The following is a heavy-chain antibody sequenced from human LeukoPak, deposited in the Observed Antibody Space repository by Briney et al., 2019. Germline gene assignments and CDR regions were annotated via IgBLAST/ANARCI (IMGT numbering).Heavy chain of an antibody. Sequence: GFLRLSCAASGFTFSSYAMSWVRQAPGKGLEWVSAISDNGVSTYYADSVKGRFTFSRDNSENTLYLQMNSLRVEDTAVSYCAKFRSAGQYTFGWFFDHWGQGTLVTVSS. V-gene: IGHV3-23*01. CDR1: GFTFSSYA. J-gene: IGHJ4*02. CDR3: AKFRSAGQYTFGWFFDH. D-gene: IGHD3-9*01. CDR2: ISDNGVST.